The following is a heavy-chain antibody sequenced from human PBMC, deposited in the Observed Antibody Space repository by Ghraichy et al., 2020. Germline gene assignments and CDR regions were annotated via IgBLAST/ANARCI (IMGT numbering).Heavy chain of an antibody. J-gene: IGHJ4*02. V-gene: IGHV3-7*01. CDR3: VGGTGWLFDY. D-gene: IGHD6-19*01. Sequence: GGSLRLSCAASGFTFSSFWMNWVRQAPGKGLEWVANIKQDGSEGSYVDSVKGRFTISRDNAKNSLHLQMNSLRVEDTAVYYCVGGTGWLFDYWGQGTLVTVSS. CDR1: GFTFSSFW. CDR2: IKQDGSEG.